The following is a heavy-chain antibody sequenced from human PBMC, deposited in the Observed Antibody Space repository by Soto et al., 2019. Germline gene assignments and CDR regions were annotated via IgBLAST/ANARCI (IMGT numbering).Heavy chain of an antibody. CDR2: IYYSGST. Sequence: SETLSLTCTVSGGSISSSSYYWGWIRQPPGKGLEWIGSIYYSGSTYYNPSLNALVTISVDTSKSTFSLKRSCVNAADTAVYYCARAAGGRRVRSRPWWFDPWGQGTLVTVSS. V-gene: IGHV4-39*01. CDR3: ARAAGGRRVRSRPWWFDP. CDR1: GGSISSSSYY. J-gene: IGHJ5*02. D-gene: IGHD3-16*01.